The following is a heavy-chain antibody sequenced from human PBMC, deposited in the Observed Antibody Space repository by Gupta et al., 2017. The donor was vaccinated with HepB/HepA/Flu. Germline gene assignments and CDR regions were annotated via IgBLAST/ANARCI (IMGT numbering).Heavy chain of an antibody. J-gene: IGHJ4*02. CDR1: GDSVSSDTSS. CDR3: SRYRSNWYYFDY. CDR2: FHYSGST. D-gene: IGHD6-13*01. V-gene: IGHV4-39*01. Sequence: QLQLQESGPGLVRPSETLSLTCSVSGDSVSSDTSSWGWTRQPPGKGLEWIGFFHYSGSTYYNPSLKSRGTISIDTSKNQFSLKLTSVSAADTAIYYCSRYRSNWYYFDYWGQGTLVTVSS.